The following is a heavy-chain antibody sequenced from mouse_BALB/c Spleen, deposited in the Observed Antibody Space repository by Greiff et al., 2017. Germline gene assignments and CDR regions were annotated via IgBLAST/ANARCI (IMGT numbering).Heavy chain of an antibody. J-gene: IGHJ2*01. V-gene: IGHV1-80*01. D-gene: IGHD4-1*01. CDR3: ARWGGTFDD. CDR2: IYPGDGDT. CDR1: GYAFSSYW. Sequence: VKVVESGAELVRPGSSVKISCKASGYAFSSYWMNWVKQRPGQGLEWIGQIYPGDGDTNYNGKFKGKATLTADKSSSTAYMQLSSPTSEDSAVYCCARWGGTFDDWGQGTTLTVSS.